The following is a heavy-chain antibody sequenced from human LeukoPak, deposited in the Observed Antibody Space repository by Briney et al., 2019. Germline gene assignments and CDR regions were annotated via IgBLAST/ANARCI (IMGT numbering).Heavy chain of an antibody. CDR1: GISLGFFW. CDR2: IVQDGTET. J-gene: IGHJ4*02. CDR3: AIPSTYDGGRYYHAN. D-gene: IGHD3-22*01. V-gene: IGHV3-7*01. Sequence: PGGSLRLSCGASGISLGFFWETKARQAPGKKLEGLVNIVQDGTETVYVGSAKGRFTISRDNARKLLFLQMHSLRTDDTAVYYCAIPSTYDGGRYYHANWGQGPLVTVTS.